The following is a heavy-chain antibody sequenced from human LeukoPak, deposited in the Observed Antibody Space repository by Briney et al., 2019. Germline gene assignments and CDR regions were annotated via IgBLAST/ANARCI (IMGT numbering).Heavy chain of an antibody. Sequence: SETLSLTCTGSISSYYWSWIRQPPGKGLEWIGYIYYSGSTNYNPSLKSRVTISVDTSKNQFSLKVSSVTAADTAVYYCAREALGIVDYWGQGTLVTVSS. V-gene: IGHV4-59*01. J-gene: IGHJ4*02. D-gene: IGHD7-27*01. CDR2: IYYSGST. CDR3: AREALGIVDY. CDR1: SISSYY.